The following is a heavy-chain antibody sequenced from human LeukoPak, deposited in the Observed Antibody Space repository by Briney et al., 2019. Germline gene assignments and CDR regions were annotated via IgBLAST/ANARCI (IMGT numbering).Heavy chain of an antibody. J-gene: IGHJ4*02. D-gene: IGHD3-22*01. CDR3: ASAGYYYDSSGYQHFDY. V-gene: IGHV4-61*02. CDR2: IYTSGST. Sequence: PSQTLSLTCTVSGGSISSGSYYWSWIRQPAGKGLEWIGRIYTSGSTNYNPSLKSRVAISVDTSKNQFSLKLSSVTAADTAVYYCASAGYYYDSSGYQHFDYWGQGTLVTVSS. CDR1: GGSISSGSYY.